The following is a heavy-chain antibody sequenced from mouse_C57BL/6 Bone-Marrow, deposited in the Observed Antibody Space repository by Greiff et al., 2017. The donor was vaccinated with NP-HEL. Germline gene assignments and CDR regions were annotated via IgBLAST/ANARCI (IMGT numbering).Heavy chain of an antibody. CDR1: GFNIKDDY. J-gene: IGHJ2*01. CDR3: RTTVGDY. Sequence: EVQLQQSGAELVRPGASVKLSCKASGFNIKDDYMHWVKQRPEQGLEWIGWIDPENGDTEYASKFQGKATITADTSSNTAYLQLSSLTSEDTAVYYCRTTVGDYWGQGTTLTVSS. V-gene: IGHV14-4*01. D-gene: IGHD1-1*01. CDR2: IDPENGDT.